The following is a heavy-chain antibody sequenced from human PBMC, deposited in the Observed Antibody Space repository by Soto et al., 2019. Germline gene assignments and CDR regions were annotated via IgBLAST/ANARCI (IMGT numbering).Heavy chain of an antibody. CDR3: ARSITQHPYYYYGMDV. D-gene: IGHD3-3*02. CDR2: IYYSGST. Sequence: SETLSLTCTVSGGSISSGDYYWSWIRQPPGKGLEWIGYIYYSGSTYYNPSLKSRVTISVDTSKNQFSLKLSSVTAADTAVYYCARSITQHPYYYYGMDVWGQGTTVTVSS. CDR1: GGSISSGDYY. V-gene: IGHV4-30-4*01. J-gene: IGHJ6*02.